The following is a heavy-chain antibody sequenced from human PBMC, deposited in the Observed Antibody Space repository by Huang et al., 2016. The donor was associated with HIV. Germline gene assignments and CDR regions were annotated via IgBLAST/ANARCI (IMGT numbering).Heavy chain of an antibody. D-gene: IGHD6-13*01. CDR3: ASQHIGAAATWF. CDR1: GDFISSTNYY. V-gene: IGHV4-39*01. Sequence: QLQLQESGPGQVKPSETLSLPCTVSGDFISSTNYYWGWIRQSPGKGLEWVGSVYQSGSTNYNPSLKSRVTLSVDTSRNQCSLRLNSVTAADTAVYYCASQHIGAAATWFWGRGTQVAVSS. CDR2: VYQSGST. J-gene: IGHJ4*02.